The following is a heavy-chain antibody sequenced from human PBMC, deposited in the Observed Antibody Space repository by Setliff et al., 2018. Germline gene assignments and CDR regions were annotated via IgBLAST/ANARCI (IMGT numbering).Heavy chain of an antibody. CDR1: GYTFTGYY. Sequence: ASVKVSCKASGYTFTGYYMHWVRQAPGQGLEWMGRINPNSGGTNYAQKFQGRVTMTRDTSISTAYMELSRLRSDDTAVYYCARVRSSSWLVVNWFDPWGQGTLVSVSS. V-gene: IGHV1-2*06. CDR2: INPNSGGT. J-gene: IGHJ5*02. D-gene: IGHD6-13*01. CDR3: ARVRSSSWLVVNWFDP.